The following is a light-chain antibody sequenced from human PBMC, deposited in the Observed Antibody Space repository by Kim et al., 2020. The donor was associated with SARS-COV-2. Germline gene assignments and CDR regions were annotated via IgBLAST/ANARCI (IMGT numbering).Light chain of an antibody. CDR3: QQYNDWPLT. J-gene: IGKJ4*01. CDR2: GVS. Sequence: VVPGERVTRSCRTSQTISRDLAWYQQKPGQAPRLLIYGVSTRTTGIPATFTGSGSGTEFTLTISSLQSEDFALYYCQQYNDWPLTFGGGTKVDIK. CDR1: QTISRD. V-gene: IGKV3-15*01.